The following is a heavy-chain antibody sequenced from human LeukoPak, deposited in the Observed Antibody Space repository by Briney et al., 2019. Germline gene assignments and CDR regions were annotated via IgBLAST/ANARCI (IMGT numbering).Heavy chain of an antibody. V-gene: IGHV3-21*01. D-gene: IGHD6-13*01. Sequence: AGGSLRLSCAASGFTFSSYAMSWVRQAPGKGLEWVSSISSSSYIYYADSVKGRFTISRDNAKNSLYLQMNSLRAEDTAVYYCARDLAAAGTAIDYWGQGTLVTVSS. CDR2: ISSSSYI. CDR3: ARDLAAAGTAIDY. J-gene: IGHJ4*02. CDR1: GFTFSSYA.